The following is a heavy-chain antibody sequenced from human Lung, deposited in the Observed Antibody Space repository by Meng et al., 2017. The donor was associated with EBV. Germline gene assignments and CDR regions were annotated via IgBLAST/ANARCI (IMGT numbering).Heavy chain of an antibody. V-gene: IGHV4-30-2*01. J-gene: IGHJ4*02. CDR1: DGSRGRGGYA. CDR3: ARVAKTTVTAYPEY. D-gene: IGHD4-17*01. Sequence: GMLTLLQRLSISGAVADGSRGRGGYAGSWSRQPQGKGLEWIGYIYHSGRTYYNPSLKSRVTISIDTSKNQFSLNLSSVTAADTAVYYCARVAKTTVTAYPEYWGQGALVTVSS. CDR2: IYHSGRT.